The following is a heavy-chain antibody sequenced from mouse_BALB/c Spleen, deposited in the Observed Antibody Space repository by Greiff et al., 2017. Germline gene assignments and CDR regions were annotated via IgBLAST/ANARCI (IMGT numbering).Heavy chain of an antibody. D-gene: IGHD4-1*01. J-gene: IGHJ2*01. CDR1: GFTFSSYG. CDR2: ISSGGSYT. Sequence: DVHLVESGGDLVKPGGSLKLSCAASGFTFSSYGMSWVRQTPDKRLEWVATISSGGSYTYYPDSVKGRFTISRDNAKNTLYLQMSSLKSEDTAMYYCARLTGTYYFDYWGQGTTLTVSS. CDR3: ARLTGTYYFDY. V-gene: IGHV5-6*01.